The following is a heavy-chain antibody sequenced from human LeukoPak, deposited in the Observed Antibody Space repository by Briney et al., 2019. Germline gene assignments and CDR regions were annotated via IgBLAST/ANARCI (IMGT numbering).Heavy chain of an antibody. D-gene: IGHD3-22*01. J-gene: IGHJ4*02. CDR3: ARASYSYDINGWVPFDY. V-gene: IGHV4-34*12. Sequence: SETLSLTCVVYGESFSGYYWTWIRQPPGKGLEWIGEIIDTGSTKYNSSLKSRVTISGDTSKNQFSLRLSSVTAADTAVYYCARASYSYDINGWVPFDYWGQGTLVTVSS. CDR1: GESFSGYY. CDR2: IIDTGST.